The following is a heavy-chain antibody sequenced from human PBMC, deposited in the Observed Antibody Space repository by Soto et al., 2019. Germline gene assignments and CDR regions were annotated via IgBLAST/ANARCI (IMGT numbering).Heavy chain of an antibody. V-gene: IGHV3-53*01. CDR3: ARWRERGIFDY. CDR1: GFTFSINY. Sequence: LRLSCAASGFTFSINYMSWVRQAPGKGLEWVSVIYSGGSTYYADSVKGRFTISRDNSKNTLYLQMNSLRAEDTAVYYCARWRERGIFDYWGKGTLVTVSS. D-gene: IGHD1-1*01. CDR2: IYSGGST. J-gene: IGHJ4*02.